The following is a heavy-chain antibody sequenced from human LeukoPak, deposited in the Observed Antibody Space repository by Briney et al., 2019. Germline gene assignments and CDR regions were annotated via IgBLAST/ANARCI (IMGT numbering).Heavy chain of an antibody. CDR1: GGSINSYY. CDR3: ARLDITGAKFDF. D-gene: IGHD1/OR15-1a*01. V-gene: IGHV4-59*08. Sequence: SETLSLTCTVSGGSINSYYWSWIRQPPGKGLEWIGYIYYSGSTNYNPSLKSRVTISVDTSKNHFSLRLSSVTAADTAVYYCARLDITGAKFDFWGQGTLVTVSS. J-gene: IGHJ4*02. CDR2: IYYSGST.